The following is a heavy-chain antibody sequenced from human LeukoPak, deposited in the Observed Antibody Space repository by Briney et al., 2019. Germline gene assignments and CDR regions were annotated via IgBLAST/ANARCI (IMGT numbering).Heavy chain of an antibody. Sequence: GGSLRLSCVASGFTFSGYSMNWVRQAPGKGLEWVSSISSRSSNIYYADSVKGRFTISTDNAKSSLYLQLNSLRAEDTAVYYCARDGLTGYYKGYYYYIDVWGKGTTVTVSS. CDR3: ARDGLTGYYKGYYYYIDV. CDR1: GFTFSGYS. J-gene: IGHJ6*03. CDR2: ISSRSSNI. V-gene: IGHV3-21*01. D-gene: IGHD3-9*01.